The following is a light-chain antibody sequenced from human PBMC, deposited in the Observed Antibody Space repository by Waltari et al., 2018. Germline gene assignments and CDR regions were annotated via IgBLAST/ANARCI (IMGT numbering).Light chain of an antibody. J-gene: IGLJ2*01. CDR1: SSDAGYYNY. CDR3: CSYAGSYILV. V-gene: IGLV2-11*01. Sequence: QSALTQPRSVSGSPGPSVTISCTGTSSDAGYYNYVSWYQQRPGKAPRLILYDVTKRPSGVPDRFSGSKSGNTASLTISGLQAEDEADFYCCSYAGSYILVFGGGTKLTVL. CDR2: DVT.